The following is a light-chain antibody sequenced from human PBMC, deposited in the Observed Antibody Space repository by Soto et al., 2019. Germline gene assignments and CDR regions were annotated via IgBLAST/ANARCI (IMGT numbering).Light chain of an antibody. CDR3: QQRSNWPWT. CDR2: DTS. CDR1: QSVSSY. Sequence: EIVLTQSPATLSLSPGERATLSCRASQSVSSYLAWYQQKPGQAPRLLIYDTSNRATGIPARFSGSGSLTDFTLTISSLEPEDFALYFGQQRSNWPWTFGGGTKVEIK. V-gene: IGKV3-11*01. J-gene: IGKJ4*01.